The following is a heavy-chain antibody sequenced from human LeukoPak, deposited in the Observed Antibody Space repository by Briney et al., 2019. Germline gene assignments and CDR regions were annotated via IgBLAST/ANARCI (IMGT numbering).Heavy chain of an antibody. Sequence: GGSLRLSCAASGFIFTNYFMSWVRQAPGKGLEWVANIKQDGSEKYYVDSVKGRFTISRDNAKNSLSLQMNGLRVEDTAVYYCARAGSFWHYVYWGQGTLVTVSS. V-gene: IGHV3-7*01. CDR3: ARAGSFWHYVY. J-gene: IGHJ4*02. D-gene: IGHD1-7*01. CDR1: GFIFTNYF. CDR2: IKQDGSEK.